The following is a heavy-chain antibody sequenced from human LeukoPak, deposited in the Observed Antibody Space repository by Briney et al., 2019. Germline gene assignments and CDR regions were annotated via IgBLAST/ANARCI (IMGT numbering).Heavy chain of an antibody. J-gene: IGHJ4*02. D-gene: IGHD3-16*02. CDR1: GFTVSSND. Sequence: GGSLRLSCVASGFTVSSNDMSWVRQAPGKGLEWVSFIYRSGDTDYADYVKGRFTISRDNSKNTLYLQLNSLRAEDTALYYCARDLADSYLFDYWGQGTLVTVSS. V-gene: IGHV3-66*03. CDR3: ARDLADSYLFDY. CDR2: IYRSGDT.